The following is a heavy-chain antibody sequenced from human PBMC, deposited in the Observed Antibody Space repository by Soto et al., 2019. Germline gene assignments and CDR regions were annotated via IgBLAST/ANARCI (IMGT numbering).Heavy chain of an antibody. CDR3: AHSLVAWELLRDETWGYNWFDP. CDR2: LYWDDDK. J-gene: IGHJ5*02. CDR1: GFSLSTSGVG. D-gene: IGHD1-26*01. V-gene: IGHV2-5*02. Sequence: QITLKESGPTLVKLTQTLTLTCTFSGFSLSTSGVGVGWIRQPPGNALEWLALLYWDDDKRYSPSLKSRFTITKDTAKKQVVLTMTNMEPVEPATYYFAHSLVAWELLRDETWGYNWFDPWGQGTLVTVSS.